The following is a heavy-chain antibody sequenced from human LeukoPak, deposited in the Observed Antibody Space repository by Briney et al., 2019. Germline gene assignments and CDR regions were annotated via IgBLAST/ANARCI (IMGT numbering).Heavy chain of an antibody. Sequence: SETLSLTCAVYGGSFSGYYWSWIRQPPGKGLEWIGEINHSGSANYNPSLKCRVTISVDTSKNQFSLKLSSVTAADTAVYYCALALGSSGYSSDAFDIWGQGTMVTVSS. D-gene: IGHD3-22*01. CDR3: ALALGSSGYSSDAFDI. CDR1: GGSFSGYY. CDR2: INHSGSA. V-gene: IGHV4-34*01. J-gene: IGHJ3*02.